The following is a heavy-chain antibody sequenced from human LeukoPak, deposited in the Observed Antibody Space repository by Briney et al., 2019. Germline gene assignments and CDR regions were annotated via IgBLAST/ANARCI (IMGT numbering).Heavy chain of an antibody. J-gene: IGHJ4*02. CDR1: GFTFSSYW. D-gene: IGHD2-21*01. V-gene: IGHV4-4*09. CDR2: IYPGGTT. Sequence: GSLRLSCAASGFTFSSYWMSWVRQAPGKGLEWIGDIYPGGTTRYNPSLRSRTTISVDTSKNQFSLMLGSVTAADTALYYCARHVAHTSKIDFWGLGTLVTVSS. CDR3: ARHVAHTSKIDF.